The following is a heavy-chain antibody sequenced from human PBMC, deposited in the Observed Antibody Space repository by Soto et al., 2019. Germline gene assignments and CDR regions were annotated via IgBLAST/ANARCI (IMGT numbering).Heavy chain of an antibody. Sequence: QVQLVESGGGVVQPGRSLRLSCAASGFTFSRNAMHWVRQAPGKGLEWVAVISYEGSNKNYADSVKGRFTISRDNSKHTLYLQLNSLRAEDTAVYFCAREGSSRSYYYYTLDVWGQGTTVTVSS. D-gene: IGHD3-16*02. J-gene: IGHJ6*02. CDR2: ISYEGSNK. V-gene: IGHV3-30*04. CDR1: GFTFSRNA. CDR3: AREGSSRSYYYYTLDV.